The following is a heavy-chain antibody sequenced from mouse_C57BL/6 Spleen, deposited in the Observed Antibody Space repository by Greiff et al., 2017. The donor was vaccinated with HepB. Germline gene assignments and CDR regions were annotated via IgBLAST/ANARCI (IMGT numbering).Heavy chain of an antibody. V-gene: IGHV5-17*01. J-gene: IGHJ4*01. Sequence: EVKLMESGGGLVKPGGSLKLSCAASGFTFSDYGMHWVRQAPEKGLEWVAYISSGSSTIYYADTVKGRFTISRDNAKNTLFLQMTSLRSEDTAMYYCARQGWDAYYYAMDYWGQGTSVTVSS. CDR2: ISSGSSTI. CDR1: GFTFSDYG. D-gene: IGHD3-3*01. CDR3: ARQGWDAYYYAMDY.